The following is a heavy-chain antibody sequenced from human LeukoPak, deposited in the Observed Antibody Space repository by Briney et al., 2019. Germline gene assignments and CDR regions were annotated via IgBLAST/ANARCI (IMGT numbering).Heavy chain of an antibody. D-gene: IGHD4/OR15-4a*01. J-gene: IGHJ4*02. Sequence: GGSLRLSCVASGFTFSDYTMNWVRQAPGKGLEWVASISSSSYIDYADSLTGRFTISRDNAKNSLYLQMNSLRGEDTAVYYCAREKAPDYYFDYWGQGTLVTVSS. CDR1: GFTFSDYT. CDR3: AREKAPDYYFDY. V-gene: IGHV3-21*06. CDR2: ISSSSYI.